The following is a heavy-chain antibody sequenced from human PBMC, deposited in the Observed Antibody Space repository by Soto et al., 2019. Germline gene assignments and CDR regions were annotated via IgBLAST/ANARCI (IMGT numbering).Heavy chain of an antibody. CDR1: GLTFSSYA. D-gene: IGHD2-2*01. V-gene: IGHV3-23*01. CDR3: VKTPRYCSGSSCYAGYFDL. Sequence: PVVSLRLSCAAAGLTFSSYAMSWVRQAQGKGLEWVSAISGSGGNTYYADSVKGRCTTSRDNFKNTLYLQLNSLSAEDTAVYYCVKTPRYCSGSSCYAGYFDLWGQGNMVTVSS. CDR2: ISGSGGNT. J-gene: IGHJ4*02.